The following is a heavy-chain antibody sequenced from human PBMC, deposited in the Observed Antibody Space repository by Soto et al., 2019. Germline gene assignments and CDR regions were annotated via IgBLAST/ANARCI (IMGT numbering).Heavy chain of an antibody. CDR3: ARDQEYLSDATAVPESSSFDY. D-gene: IGHD1-1*01. CDR2: ISAYNGNT. V-gene: IGHV1-18*04. Sequence: APVKVSCKASAYTLTSYGISWERQAPGQGLEWMGWISAYNGNTNYEQKLQGRVTMTTDTSARTIYMEMRSLTSDDTAVYYCARDQEYLSDATAVPESSSFDYWGQGTQVTVSS. CDR1: AYTLTSYG. J-gene: IGHJ4*02.